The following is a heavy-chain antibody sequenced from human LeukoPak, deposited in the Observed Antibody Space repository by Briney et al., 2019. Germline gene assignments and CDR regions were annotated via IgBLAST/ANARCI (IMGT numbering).Heavy chain of an antibody. Sequence: ASVKVSCKASGYTFTGYYMHWLRQAPGQGLDWMGWINPNSGGTNYAQKFQGRVTMTRDTSISTAYMELSRLRSDDTAVYYCARDRSSITMYSSGLTYYFDYWGQGTLVTVSS. CDR1: GYTFTGYY. J-gene: IGHJ4*02. V-gene: IGHV1-2*02. CDR2: INPNSGGT. D-gene: IGHD6-19*01. CDR3: ARDRSSITMYSSGLTYYFDY.